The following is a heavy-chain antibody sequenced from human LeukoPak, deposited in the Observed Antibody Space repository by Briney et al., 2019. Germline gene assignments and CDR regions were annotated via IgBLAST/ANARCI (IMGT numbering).Heavy chain of an antibody. Sequence: GGSLRLSCAGSGFSFGRHAMHWVRQAPGKGLEWLVVASYDGTRQYYADFVRGRFTISRDNSKNTVYLDMNRLRVDDTAVYYCAKDWSEGSGSYIDYWGQGALVTVSS. CDR2: ASYDGTRQ. J-gene: IGHJ4*02. CDR3: AKDWSEGSGSYIDY. V-gene: IGHV3-30*04. D-gene: IGHD3-10*01. CDR1: GFSFGRHA.